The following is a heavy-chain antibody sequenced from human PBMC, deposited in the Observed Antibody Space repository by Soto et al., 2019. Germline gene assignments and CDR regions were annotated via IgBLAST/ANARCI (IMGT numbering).Heavy chain of an antibody. J-gene: IGHJ4*02. CDR1: GFTFNNYW. D-gene: IGHD6-25*01. Sequence: VASLRLSCAASGFTFNNYWMHWVRQAPGKGLVWVSRINSDGSDINYVDSVKGRFTISRDNAKSTLYLQMKSLRVEDTAVYYCARESCGYSWEYWGQGT. CDR2: INSDGSDI. CDR3: ARESCGYSWEY. V-gene: IGHV3-74*01.